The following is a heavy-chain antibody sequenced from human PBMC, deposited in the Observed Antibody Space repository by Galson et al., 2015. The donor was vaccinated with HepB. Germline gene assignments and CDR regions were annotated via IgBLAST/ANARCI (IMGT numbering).Heavy chain of an antibody. CDR2: VYRGGGR. J-gene: IGHJ2*01. Sequence: SLRLSCAASGFTVIGNYMAWVRQAPGKGLEWVSVVYRGGGRYYADSVQGRFTLFGDDSKNTLFLQMNSLRVEDTAVYYCAKSNRGLGSGHYGGGYFDLWGRGILVTVSS. CDR1: GFTVIGNY. V-gene: IGHV3-66*01. D-gene: IGHD4-23*01. CDR3: AKSNRGLGSGHYGGGYFDL.